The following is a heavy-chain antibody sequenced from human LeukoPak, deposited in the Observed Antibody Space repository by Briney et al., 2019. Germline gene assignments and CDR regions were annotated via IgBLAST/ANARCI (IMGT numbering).Heavy chain of an antibody. D-gene: IGHD6-13*01. V-gene: IGHV4-34*01. J-gene: IGHJ4*02. CDR2: INHSGST. Sequence: PSETLSLTCAVYGGSFSGYYWSWIRQPPGKGLEWIGEINHSGSTNYNPSLKSRVTISVDTSQNQFSLKLSSMTAADTAVYYCARGYLAAAGKSSFDYWGQGTLVTVSS. CDR3: ARGYLAAAGKSSFDY. CDR1: GGSFSGYY.